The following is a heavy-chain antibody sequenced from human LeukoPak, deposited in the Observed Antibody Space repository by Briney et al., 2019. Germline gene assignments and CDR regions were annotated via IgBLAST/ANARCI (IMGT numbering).Heavy chain of an antibody. D-gene: IGHD3-22*01. Sequence: GRSLRLSCEASGFTFDDYAMHWVRQAPGKGLEWVSGISWISGSIGYAGSVKGRFTISRDNAKNSLYLQMNSLRAEDMALYYCAKGSDSSAHDAFDIWGQGTMVTVSS. CDR1: GFTFDDYA. V-gene: IGHV3-9*03. CDR2: ISWISGSI. J-gene: IGHJ3*02. CDR3: AKGSDSSAHDAFDI.